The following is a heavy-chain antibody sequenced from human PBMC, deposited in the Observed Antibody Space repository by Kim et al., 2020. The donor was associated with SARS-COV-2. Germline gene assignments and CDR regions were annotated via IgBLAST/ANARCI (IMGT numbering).Heavy chain of an antibody. CDR3: ARDLIRPFYMDV. J-gene: IGHJ6*03. V-gene: IGHV3-7*01. D-gene: IGHD2-8*01. CDR2: IKQDGSEK. Sequence: GVSLRLSCAASGFTFSSYWMSWVRQAPGKGLEWVANIKQDGSEKYYLDSVKGRFTISRDNAKNSLYLQMNSLRAEDTAVYYCARDLIRPFYMDVWGKGTTVTVSS. CDR1: GFTFSSYW.